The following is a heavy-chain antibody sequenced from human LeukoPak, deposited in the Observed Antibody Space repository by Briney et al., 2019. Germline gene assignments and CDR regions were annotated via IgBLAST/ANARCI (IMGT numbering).Heavy chain of an antibody. CDR2: ISAYNGNT. CDR3: ARDGEYSGYDLGYFDY. CDR1: GYTFTSYG. J-gene: IGHJ4*02. V-gene: IGHV1-18*04. Sequence: ASVKVSFKASGYTFTSYGISWVRQAPGQGREWMGWISAYNGNTNYTQKLQGRVTITTDTSTSTAYMELRSLRSDDTAVYYCARDGEYSGYDLGYFDYWGQGTLVTVSS. D-gene: IGHD5-12*01.